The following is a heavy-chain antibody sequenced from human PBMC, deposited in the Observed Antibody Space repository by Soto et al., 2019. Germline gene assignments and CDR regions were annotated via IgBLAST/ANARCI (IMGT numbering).Heavy chain of an antibody. CDR3: ARDKRGIAAAGTFQSDAFDI. CDR2: IYYSGST. D-gene: IGHD6-13*01. Sequence: QVQLQESGPGLVKPSQTLSLTCTVSGGSISSGGYYWSWIRQHPGKGLEWIGYIYYSGSTYYNPSLKSRVTISVDTSKNQFSLKLSSVTAADTAVYYCARDKRGIAAAGTFQSDAFDIWGQGTMVTVSS. J-gene: IGHJ3*02. V-gene: IGHV4-31*03. CDR1: GGSISSGGYY.